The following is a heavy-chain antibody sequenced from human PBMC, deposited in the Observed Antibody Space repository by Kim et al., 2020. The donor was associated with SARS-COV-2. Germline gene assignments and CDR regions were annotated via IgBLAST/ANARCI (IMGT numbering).Heavy chain of an antibody. D-gene: IGHD4-17*01. V-gene: IGHV1-3*01. Sequence: KFQGRVTITRDTSASTAYMELSSLRSEDTAVYYCASSRGDYLPEYFQHWGQGTLVTVSS. CDR3: ASSRGDYLPEYFQH. J-gene: IGHJ1*01.